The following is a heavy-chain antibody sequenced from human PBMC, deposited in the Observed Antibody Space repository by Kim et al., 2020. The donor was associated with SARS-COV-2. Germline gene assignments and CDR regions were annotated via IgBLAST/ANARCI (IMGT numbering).Heavy chain of an antibody. D-gene: IGHD3-10*01. CDR3: ARGGGGGVDY. CDR2: IKQGGSDK. J-gene: IGHJ4*02. V-gene: IGHV3-7*01. Sequence: GGSLRLSCAASGVTFSNYWMTWVRQAPGKGLEWVANIKQGGSDKYYLDSVKGRFTISRDNAKSSLYLQMNSLRDEDTAVYYCARGGGGGVDYWGRGTMVIVSS. CDR1: GVTFSNYW.